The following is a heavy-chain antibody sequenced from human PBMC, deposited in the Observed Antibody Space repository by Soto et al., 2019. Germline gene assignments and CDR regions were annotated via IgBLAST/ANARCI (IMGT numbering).Heavy chain of an antibody. V-gene: IGHV1-69*01. D-gene: IGHD3-22*01. CDR2: IIPIFGTA. J-gene: IGHJ1*01. Sequence: QVQLVQSGAEVKKPGSSVKVSCKASGGTFSSYAISWVRQAPGQGLEWMGGIIPIFGTANYAQKFQGRVTITADESTSPAYMELSSLRSEDTAVYYCARDTYYYDSSGYQGDLGYWGQGTLVTVSS. CDR1: GGTFSSYA. CDR3: ARDTYYYDSSGYQGDLGY.